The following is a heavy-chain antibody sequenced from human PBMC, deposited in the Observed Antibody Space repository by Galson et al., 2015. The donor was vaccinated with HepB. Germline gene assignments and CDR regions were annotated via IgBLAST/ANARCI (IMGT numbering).Heavy chain of an antibody. CDR1: GYTFTGYY. J-gene: IGHJ6*02. Sequence: SVKVSCKASGYTFTGYYIHWVRQAPGQGLEWMGRINPKNGGANYVQKFQGRLTMTRDTSINTVYMELSGLRSDDTAIYYCARVLPPEYQMLYAMDVWGQGTTVIVSS. D-gene: IGHD1-14*01. V-gene: IGHV1-2*06. CDR2: INPKNGGA. CDR3: ARVLPPEYQMLYAMDV.